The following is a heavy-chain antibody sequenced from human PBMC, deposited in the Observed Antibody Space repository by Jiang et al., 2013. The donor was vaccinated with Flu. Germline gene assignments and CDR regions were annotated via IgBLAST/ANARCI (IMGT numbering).Heavy chain of an antibody. D-gene: IGHD6-13*01. J-gene: IGHJ4*02. CDR1: GYTFNDYY. Sequence: SVKVSCKTSGYTFNDYYIYWVRQAPGQGLEWMGRINPNSAGTNYAQSFQGRVTMTRDTSISTAYLELSRLRSDDTAVYYCARGGLRAYASSWAKFDHWGQGTVVTVSS. CDR2: INPNSAGT. CDR3: ARGGLRAYASSWAKFDH. V-gene: IGHV1-2*06.